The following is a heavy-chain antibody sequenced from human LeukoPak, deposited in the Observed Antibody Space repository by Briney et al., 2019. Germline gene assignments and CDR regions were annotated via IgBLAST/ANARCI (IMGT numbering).Heavy chain of an antibody. V-gene: IGHV3-21*01. J-gene: IGHJ4*02. CDR3: ASQGDYGDYGAFDY. Sequence: GGSLRLSCAAPGFTFSSYSMNWVRQAPGKGLEWVSSISSSSSYIYYADSVKGRFTISRDNAKNSLYLQMNSLRAEDTAVYYCASQGDYGDYGAFDYWGQGTLVTVSS. CDR1: GFTFSSYS. D-gene: IGHD4-17*01. CDR2: ISSSSSYI.